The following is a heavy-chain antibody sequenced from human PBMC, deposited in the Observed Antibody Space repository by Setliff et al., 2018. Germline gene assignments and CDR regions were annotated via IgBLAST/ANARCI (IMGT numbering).Heavy chain of an antibody. CDR1: DDSISSRRYY. CDR3: ARASSGWYSAYYYYMDV. V-gene: IGHV4-61*09. D-gene: IGHD6-19*01. CDR2: INRRGST. J-gene: IGHJ6*03. Sequence: PSETLSLTCSVSDDSISSRRYYWNWLRQPAGKGLEWIGHINRRGSTNFSPSLKSRVTISLDTSKNQFSLNLTSVTAADTAVYYCARASSGWYSAYYYYMDVWGKGTTVTVSS.